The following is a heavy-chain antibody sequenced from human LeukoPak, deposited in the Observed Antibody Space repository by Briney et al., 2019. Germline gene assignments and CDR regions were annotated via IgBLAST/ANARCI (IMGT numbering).Heavy chain of an antibody. Sequence: PSETLSLTCAVSGGSISSYYWGWIRQPAGKGLEWIGRIYTSGSTNYNPSLKSRVTMSVDTSKNQFSLKLSFVTAADTAVYYCARDLTAMVHDAFDIWGQGTMVTVPP. J-gene: IGHJ3*02. CDR3: ARDLTAMVHDAFDI. CDR1: GGSISSYY. D-gene: IGHD5-18*01. CDR2: IYTSGST. V-gene: IGHV4-4*07.